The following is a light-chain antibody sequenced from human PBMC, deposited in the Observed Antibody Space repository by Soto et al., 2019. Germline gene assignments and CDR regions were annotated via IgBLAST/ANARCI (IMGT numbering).Light chain of an antibody. CDR3: QQRSSWPIT. CDR1: QNVDSNY. CDR2: GAS. V-gene: IGKV3D-20*02. J-gene: IGKJ5*01. Sequence: EIVLTQSPGTLSLCTGDRATLSCRASQNVDSNYLAWYQQKPGQAPRIIIFGASGRATGIPDRFSGSGSGTDFTLTISSLEPEDFAVYYCQQRSSWPITFGQGTRLEIK.